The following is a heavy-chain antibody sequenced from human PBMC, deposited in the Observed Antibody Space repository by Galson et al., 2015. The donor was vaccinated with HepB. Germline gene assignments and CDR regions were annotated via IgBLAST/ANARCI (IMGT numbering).Heavy chain of an antibody. D-gene: IGHD6-13*01. CDR3: ARPNGIAAAGNQRGYHYMDV. J-gene: IGHJ6*03. CDR1: GGSISSSNW. Sequence: LSLTCSVPGGSISSSNWWSWVRQPPGKGLEWIGEIYHSGSTTYNPTLNSRVTITVDKSTTQSSLKLSSGTAADTAVYYCARPNGIAAAGNQRGYHYMDVWGKGTTVTVSS. CDR2: IYHSGST. V-gene: IGHV4-4*02.